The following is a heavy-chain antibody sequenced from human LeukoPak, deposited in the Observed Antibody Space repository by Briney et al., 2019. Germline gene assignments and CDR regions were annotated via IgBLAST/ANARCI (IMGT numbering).Heavy chain of an antibody. J-gene: IGHJ4*02. CDR3: AESYGSGSYPGDFDY. CDR2: IIPILGIA. D-gene: IGHD3-10*01. CDR1: GGTFSSYA. Sequence: ASVKVCCKASGGTFSSYAISWVRQAPGQGLEWMGRIIPILGIANYAQKFQGRVTITADKSTSTAYMELSSLRSEDTAVYYCAESYGSGSYPGDFDYWGQGTLVTVSS. V-gene: IGHV1-69*04.